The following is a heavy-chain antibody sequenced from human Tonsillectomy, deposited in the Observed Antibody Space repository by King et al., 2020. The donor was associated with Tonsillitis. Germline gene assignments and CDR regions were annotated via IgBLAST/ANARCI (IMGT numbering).Heavy chain of an antibody. Sequence: VQLQESGPGLVKPSETLSLTCTVSGDSISSNSYYWGWIRQPPGKGLEWIASIYFSGYTYYHPSLKSRVTISVDTSKSQFSLKLSSVTAADTAVYYCARAVGYGPLYYFDYWGQGALVTVSS. J-gene: IGHJ4*02. CDR2: IYFSGYT. V-gene: IGHV4-39*01. D-gene: IGHD5-18*01. CDR3: ARAVGYGPLYYFDY. CDR1: GDSISSNSYY.